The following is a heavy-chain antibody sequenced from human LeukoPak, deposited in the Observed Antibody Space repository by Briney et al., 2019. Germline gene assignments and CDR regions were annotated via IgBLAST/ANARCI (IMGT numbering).Heavy chain of an antibody. V-gene: IGHV4-38-2*02. CDR1: GYSISSGYY. CDR2: MYHSGST. J-gene: IGHJ6*03. D-gene: IGHD6-25*01. Sequence: KPSETLSLTCTVSGYSISSGYYWGWIRQPPGKGLEWIGSMYHSGSTYYNPSLKSRVTLSVDTSNNQFSLKLSSVTAADTAVYYCARVSWIAAAGYYYYMDVWGKGTTVTVSS. CDR3: ARVSWIAAAGYYYYMDV.